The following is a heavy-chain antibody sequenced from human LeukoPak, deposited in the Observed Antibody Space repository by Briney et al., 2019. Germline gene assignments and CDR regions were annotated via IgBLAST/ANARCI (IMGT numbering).Heavy chain of an antibody. CDR3: ARMGEVTAFDI. Sequence: GGSLRLSCAASGFTFSSYSMNWVRQAPGRGLEWVSSSSSSSSYIYYADSVKGRFTISRDNAKNSLYLQMNSLRAEDTAVYYCARMGEVTAFDIWGQGTMITVSS. CDR1: GFTFSSYS. D-gene: IGHD4-11*01. V-gene: IGHV3-21*01. J-gene: IGHJ3*02. CDR2: SSSSSSYI.